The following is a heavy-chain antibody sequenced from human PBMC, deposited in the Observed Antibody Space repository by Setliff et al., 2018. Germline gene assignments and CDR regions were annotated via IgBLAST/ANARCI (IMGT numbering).Heavy chain of an antibody. CDR3: ARSFSRREKFLLDY. CDR2: IIHSGST. CDR1: GGSISSYF. Sequence: SETLSLTCTVSGGSISSYFWSWIRQPPGKRLEWIGEIIHSGSTNYNPSLKSRVTISMDSSKNQFSLKVSSVTAADTAVYYCARSFSRREKFLLDYWGQGALVTVSS. J-gene: IGHJ4*02. V-gene: IGHV4-34*12.